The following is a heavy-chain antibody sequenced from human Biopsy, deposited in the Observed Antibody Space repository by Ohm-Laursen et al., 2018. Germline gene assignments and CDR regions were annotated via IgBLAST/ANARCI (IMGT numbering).Heavy chain of an antibody. J-gene: IGHJ6*02. Sequence: SETLSLTCAVYGGSFNGYFWSWIRQPPGKGLEWIGDITQSGSTNYSPSLKSRVTLSVDTAKKQFSLSLRSVTAADTAAYYCARVPLPGIGAAYQGRFLYGMDVWGQGTTVSVSS. CDR1: GGSFNGYF. D-gene: IGHD6-13*01. V-gene: IGHV4-34*01. CDR3: ARVPLPGIGAAYQGRFLYGMDV. CDR2: ITQSGST.